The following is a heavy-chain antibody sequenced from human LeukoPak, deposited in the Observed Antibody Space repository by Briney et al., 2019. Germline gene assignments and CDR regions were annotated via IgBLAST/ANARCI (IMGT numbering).Heavy chain of an antibody. CDR1: GYTCTGYY. J-gene: IGHJ5*02. D-gene: IGHD4-17*01. CDR3: ARDLYYGDEPGDWFDP. Sequence: ASVKVSCKASGYTCTGYYMHWVRQAPGQGLEWMGRINPNSGGTNYAQKFQGRVTMTRDTSISTAYMELSRLRSDDTAVYYCARDLYYGDEPGDWFDPWGQGTLVTVSS. CDR2: INPNSGGT. V-gene: IGHV1-2*06.